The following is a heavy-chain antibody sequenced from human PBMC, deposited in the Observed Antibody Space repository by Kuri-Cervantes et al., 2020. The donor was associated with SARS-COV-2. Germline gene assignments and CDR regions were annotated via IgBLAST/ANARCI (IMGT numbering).Heavy chain of an antibody. CDR2: IWYDGSNK. CDR3: AYDSSAFHFDY. CDR1: GFTFSSYG. D-gene: IGHD3-22*01. V-gene: IGHV3-33*06. J-gene: IGHJ4*02. Sequence: GESLKISCAASGFTFSSYGMHWVRQAPGKGLEWAAVIWYDGSNKYYADSVKGRFTISRDNSKNTLYLQMNSLRAEDTAVYYCAYDSSAFHFDYWGQGTLVTVSS.